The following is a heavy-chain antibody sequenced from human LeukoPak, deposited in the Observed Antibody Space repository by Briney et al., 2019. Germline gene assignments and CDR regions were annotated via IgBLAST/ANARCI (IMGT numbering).Heavy chain of an antibody. CDR2: LSTSSSYI. CDR3: ARCTTGRTFGSLREIKRSREIDY. D-gene: IGHD1-1*01. Sequence: GGSLRLSCAASGFTFSSYSMNWVRQAPGKGLEWVSSLSTSSSYIYYADSVKGRFTISRDNAKNSLYLQMNSLRVEDTAVYYCARCTTGRTFGSLREIKRSREIDYWGQGTLVTVSS. CDR1: GFTFSSYS. V-gene: IGHV3-21*01. J-gene: IGHJ4*02.